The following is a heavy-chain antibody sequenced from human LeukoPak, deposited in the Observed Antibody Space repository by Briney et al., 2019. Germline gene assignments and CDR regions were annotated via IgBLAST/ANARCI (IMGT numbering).Heavy chain of an antibody. CDR1: GFTFSSYA. CDR2: ISYDGSNK. Sequence: PGGSLRLSCAASGFTFSSYAMHWVRQAPGKGLEWVAVISYDGSNKYYADSVKGRFTISRDNSKNTLYLQMNSLRAEDTAVYYCARFAKGYGSGDIDYRGQGTLVTVSS. J-gene: IGHJ4*02. CDR3: ARFAKGYGSGDIDY. V-gene: IGHV3-30*04. D-gene: IGHD3-10*01.